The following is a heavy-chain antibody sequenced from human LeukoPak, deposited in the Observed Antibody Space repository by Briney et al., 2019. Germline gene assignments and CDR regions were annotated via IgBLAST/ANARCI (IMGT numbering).Heavy chain of an antibody. V-gene: IGHV1-2*06. J-gene: IGHJ4*02. Sequence: ASVKVSCKASGYTFTDYYIHWVRQAPGQGLEGMGRINPNSGGTNYAQNFQGKVTVTRDTSISTVYMELSGLRSDDTAVYYCTRYYYHTSGFDYWGQGTLVTVSS. CDR2: INPNSGGT. D-gene: IGHD3-22*01. CDR1: GYTFTDYY. CDR3: TRYYYHTSGFDY.